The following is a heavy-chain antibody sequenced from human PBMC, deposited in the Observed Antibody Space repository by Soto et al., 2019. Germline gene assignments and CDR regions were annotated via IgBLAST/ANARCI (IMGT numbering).Heavy chain of an antibody. CDR2: IYYSGYS. V-gene: IGHV4-59*01. CDR3: ARSKYNYASCDY. D-gene: IGHD5-18*01. CDR1: DGSISTYY. Sequence: SETLSLTCTVSDGSISTYYWNWIRQSPGKGLEWIGYIYYSGYSNYNPSLQSRVTISVDTSKNQFSLKLTSVTAADTAVYYCARSKYNYASCDYWGQGALVTVSS. J-gene: IGHJ4*02.